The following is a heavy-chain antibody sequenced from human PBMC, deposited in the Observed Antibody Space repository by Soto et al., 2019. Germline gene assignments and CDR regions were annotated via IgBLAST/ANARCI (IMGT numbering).Heavy chain of an antibody. J-gene: IGHJ6*02. Sequence: EVQLVESGGGLVQPGGSLRLSCAASGFTFSSYWMSWVRQAPGKGLEWVANIKQDGSEKYYVDSVKGRFTISRDNAKNSLYLQMNSLRAEDTAVYYCAREGSYSSGWDETRGDYYYGMDVWGQGTTVTVSS. CDR1: GFTFSSYW. CDR2: IKQDGSEK. CDR3: AREGSYSSGWDETRGDYYYGMDV. V-gene: IGHV3-7*03. D-gene: IGHD6-19*01.